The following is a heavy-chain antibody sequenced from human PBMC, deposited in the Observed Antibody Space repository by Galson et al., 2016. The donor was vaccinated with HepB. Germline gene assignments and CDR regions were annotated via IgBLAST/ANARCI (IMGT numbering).Heavy chain of an antibody. CDR1: GESFSGYS. J-gene: IGHJ4*02. V-gene: IGHV4-34*01. CDR3: ARKGGYYCLDY. Sequence: SETLSLTCAVYGESFSGYSWSWIRKPPGKGLEWIGEIKPGRSANYKPSLKSRVTISVDTSKNQFSLKLSSVTAADTAVYYCARKGGYYCLDYWGQGNLVTVSS. D-gene: IGHD1-26*01. CDR2: IKPGRSA.